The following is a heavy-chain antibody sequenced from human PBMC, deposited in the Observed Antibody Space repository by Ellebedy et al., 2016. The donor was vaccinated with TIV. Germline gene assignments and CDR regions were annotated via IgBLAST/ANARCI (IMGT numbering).Heavy chain of an antibody. J-gene: IGHJ3*02. Sequence: AASVKVSCKASGYTFTSYDINWVRQATGQGLEWMGWMNPNSGNKGYAQKFQGRVTITRNTSISTAYMELSSLRSEDTAVYYCTRWPLGTRDAFDIWGQGTMVTVSS. V-gene: IGHV1-8*03. D-gene: IGHD1-1*01. CDR2: MNPNSGNK. CDR3: TRWPLGTRDAFDI. CDR1: GYTFTSYD.